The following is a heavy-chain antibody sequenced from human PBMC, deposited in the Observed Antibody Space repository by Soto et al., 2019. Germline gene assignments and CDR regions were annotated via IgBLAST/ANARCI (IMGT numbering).Heavy chain of an antibody. J-gene: IGHJ4*02. CDR2: TYYNGDT. V-gene: IGHV4-61*08. Sequence: SETLSLTCTVSDDSFRGAEYYWSWIRQPLGKGPEWIGYTYYNGDTKYNPALRSRVTMSGDTSKNQFSLRLSSVTAADTAVYFCARGPAYIDGWRTFDLWGRGILVTVSS. CDR1: DDSFRGAEYY. D-gene: IGHD6-19*01. CDR3: ARGPAYIDGWRTFDL.